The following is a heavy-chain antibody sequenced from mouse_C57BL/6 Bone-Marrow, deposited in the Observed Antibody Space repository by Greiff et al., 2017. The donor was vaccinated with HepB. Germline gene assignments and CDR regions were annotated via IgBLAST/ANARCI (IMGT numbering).Heavy chain of an antibody. CDR1: GYTFTSYW. D-gene: IGHD1-1*01. Sequence: VKLQQPGAELVKPGASVKLSCKASGYTFTSYWMQWVKQRPGQGLEWIGEIDPSDSYTNYNQKFKGKATLTVDTSSSTAYMQLSSLTSEDSAVYYCARPYYYGSSSAWFAYWGQGTLVTVSA. V-gene: IGHV1-50*01. CDR3: ARPYYYGSSSAWFAY. J-gene: IGHJ3*01. CDR2: IDPSDSYT.